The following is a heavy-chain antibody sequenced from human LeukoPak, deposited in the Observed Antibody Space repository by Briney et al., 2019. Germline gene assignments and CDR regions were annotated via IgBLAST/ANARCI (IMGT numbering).Heavy chain of an antibody. Sequence: SETLSLTCAVYGGSFRGYYWSWIRQPPGKGLEWIGEINHSGSTNYNPSLKSRVTISVDTSKNQFSLKLSSVTAADTAVYYCARGLDYYDSSGYRSNWFDPWGQGTLVTVSS. J-gene: IGHJ5*02. CDR3: ARGLDYYDSSGYRSNWFDP. CDR1: GGSFRGYY. CDR2: INHSGST. V-gene: IGHV4-34*01. D-gene: IGHD3-22*01.